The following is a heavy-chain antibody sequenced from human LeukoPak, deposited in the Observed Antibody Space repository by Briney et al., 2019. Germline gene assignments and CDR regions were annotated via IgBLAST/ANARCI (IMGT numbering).Heavy chain of an antibody. CDR2: IKQDGSEK. CDR3: ARGSSYCSSTSCYEDYGMDV. V-gene: IGHV3-7*01. CDR1: GFTFSSYW. Sequence: GGSLRLSCAASGFTFSSYWMSWVRQAPGKGLEWVANIKQDGSEKYYVDSVKGRFTISRDNAKNSLYLQMNSLRAEDTAVYYCARGSSYCSSTSCYEDYGMDVWGQGTTVTVSS. D-gene: IGHD2-2*01. J-gene: IGHJ6*02.